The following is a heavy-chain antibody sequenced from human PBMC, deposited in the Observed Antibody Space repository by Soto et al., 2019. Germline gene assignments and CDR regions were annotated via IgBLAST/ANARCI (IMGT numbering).Heavy chain of an antibody. CDR1: GGSISSYY. J-gene: IGHJ5*02. CDR3: ARWRVPDYDFWRPPREGWFDP. V-gene: IGHV4-59*08. D-gene: IGHD3-3*01. CDR2: IYYSGST. Sequence: SETLSLTCTVSGGSISSYYWSWIRQPPGKGLEWIGYIYYSGSTNYNPSLKSRVTISVDTSKNQFSLKLSSVTAADTAVYYCARWRVPDYDFWRPPREGWFDPWGQGTLVTVSS.